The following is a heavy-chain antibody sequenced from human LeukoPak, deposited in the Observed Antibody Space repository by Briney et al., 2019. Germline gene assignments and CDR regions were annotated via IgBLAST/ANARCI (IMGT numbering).Heavy chain of an antibody. Sequence: GRSLRLSCAASGVTFSSTGMHWVRQAPGKGLEWVAVIWYDGSNKYYADSVKGRFTISRDNSKNTLYLQMNSLRAEDTAVYYCATEGGSQEKIHYWGQGTLVTVSS. V-gene: IGHV3-33*01. CDR3: ATEGGSQEKIHY. CDR2: IWYDGSNK. D-gene: IGHD1-26*01. CDR1: GVTFSSTG. J-gene: IGHJ4*02.